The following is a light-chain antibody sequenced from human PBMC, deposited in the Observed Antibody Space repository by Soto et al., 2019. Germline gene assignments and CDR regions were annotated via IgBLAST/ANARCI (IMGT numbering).Light chain of an antibody. Sequence: ELVFTHSPGTLSLSPGERATLSCRASQTVGRSFLAWYQQKPGQSPRLLIYGASTRATGIPARFSGSGSGIEFTLTISSLQSEDFAVYYCQQYNNGPPVTFGQGTKADIK. V-gene: IGKV3-15*01. CDR2: GAS. J-gene: IGKJ1*01. CDR1: QTVGRS. CDR3: QQYNNGPPVT.